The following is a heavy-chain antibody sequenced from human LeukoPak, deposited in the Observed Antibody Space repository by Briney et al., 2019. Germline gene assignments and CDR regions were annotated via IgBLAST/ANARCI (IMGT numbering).Heavy chain of an antibody. CDR2: ISYDGSNK. Sequence: GGPLRLSCAASGFTFSSYAMHWVRQAPGKGLEWVAVISYDGSNKYYADSVKGRFTISRDNSKNTLYLQMNSLRAEDTAVYYCARGHNWFDPWGQGTLVTVSS. J-gene: IGHJ5*02. V-gene: IGHV3-30-3*01. CDR3: ARGHNWFDP. CDR1: GFTFSSYA.